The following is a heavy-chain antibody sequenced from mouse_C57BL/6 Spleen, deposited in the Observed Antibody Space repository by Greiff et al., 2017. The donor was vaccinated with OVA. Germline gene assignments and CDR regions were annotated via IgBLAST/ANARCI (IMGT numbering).Heavy chain of an antibody. CDR3: ARFSHYYGSSSYFDV. D-gene: IGHD1-1*01. CDR2: INPSNGGT. V-gene: IGHV1-53*01. CDR1: GYTFTSYW. J-gene: IGHJ1*03. Sequence: VQLQQSGTELVKPGASVKLSCKASGYTFTSYWMHWVKQRPGQGLEWIGNINPSNGGTNYNEKFKSKATLTVDKSSSTAYMQLSSLTSEDSAVYYCARFSHYYGSSSYFDVWGTGTTVTVSS.